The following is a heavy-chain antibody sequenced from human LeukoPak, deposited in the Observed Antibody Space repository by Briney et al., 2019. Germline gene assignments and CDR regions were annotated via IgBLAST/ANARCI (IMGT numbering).Heavy chain of an antibody. CDR2: IFYSGST. V-gene: IGHV4-61*08. CDR1: GGSISSGGYY. CDR3: ARGPTRQYFDS. D-gene: IGHD6-6*01. J-gene: IGHJ4*02. Sequence: SETLSLTCTVSGGSISSGGYYWSWIRQPPGKGLEWIGYIFYSGSTNYNPSLQSRVTISVVTSRNQFSLNLSSVTAADTAVYYCARGPTRQYFDSWGRGTLVTVSS.